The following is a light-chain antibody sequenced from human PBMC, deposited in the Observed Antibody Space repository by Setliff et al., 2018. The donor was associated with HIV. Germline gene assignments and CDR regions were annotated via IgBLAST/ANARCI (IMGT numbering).Light chain of an antibody. J-gene: IGLJ1*01. Sequence: QSVLTQPPSASGSPGQSVTISCTGTSSDVGGYKFVSWYQQHPGKAPKLIISEVSKRPSGVPDRFSGSKSGNTASLTVSGLQAEDEADYYCSSYAGSNNVFGTGTKVTVL. CDR2: EVS. CDR3: SSYAGSNNV. CDR1: SSDVGGYKF. V-gene: IGLV2-8*01.